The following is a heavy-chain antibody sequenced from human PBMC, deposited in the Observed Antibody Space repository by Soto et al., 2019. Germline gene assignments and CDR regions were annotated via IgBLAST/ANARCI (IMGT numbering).Heavy chain of an antibody. J-gene: IGHJ5*02. CDR2: IYYSGST. CDR1: GGTISSSSYY. Sequence: PSETLSLTCTVSGGTISSSSYYWGWIRQPPGKGLEWIGSIYYSGSTYYNPSLKSRVTISVDTSKNQFSLKLSSVTAADTAVYYCARRQWPNDIVVVESWGQGTLVTVSS. CDR3: ARRQWPNDIVVVES. D-gene: IGHD2-2*01. V-gene: IGHV4-39*01.